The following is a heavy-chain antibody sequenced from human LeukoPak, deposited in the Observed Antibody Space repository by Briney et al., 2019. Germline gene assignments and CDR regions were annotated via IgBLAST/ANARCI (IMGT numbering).Heavy chain of an antibody. CDR1: EIPFTNF. V-gene: IGHV3-23*01. J-gene: IGHJ4*02. CDR3: VKDRIPDGYYSVDY. D-gene: IGHD3-3*01. CDR2: IIGNSKMI. Sequence: GGSLRLSCAASEIPFTNFWVRQAPGKGLEWVALIIGNSKMIEYADSVKGRFTISRDNSRNTVYLQMNSLRVEDTAVYYCVKDRIPDGYYSVDYWGQGTLVTVSS.